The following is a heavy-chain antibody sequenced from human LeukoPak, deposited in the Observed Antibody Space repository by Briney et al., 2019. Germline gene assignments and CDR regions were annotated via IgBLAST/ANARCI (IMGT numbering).Heavy chain of an antibody. V-gene: IGHV5-51*01. CDR3: ARRDYGGHAAYFDY. CDR1: GYTFTSNW. CDR2: NYPRETDT. J-gene: IGHJ4*02. Sequence: GASLLISCTGYGYTFTSNWICWVRQMPGKGLGWMGINYPRETDTVYSPSVQGQVIMAVDKSISTPYLQWSSLKASDTAIYFCARRDYGGHAAYFDYWGQGTLVTVSS. D-gene: IGHD4-23*01.